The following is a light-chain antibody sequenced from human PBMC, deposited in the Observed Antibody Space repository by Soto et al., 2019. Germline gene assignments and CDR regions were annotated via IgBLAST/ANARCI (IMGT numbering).Light chain of an antibody. J-gene: IGKJ1*01. CDR1: QSISNH. Sequence: DIQMTQSPSSLSASVEDRFIITFRASQSISNHLNWYQQKPGKAPKLLIYDASSLESGVPSRFSGSGSGTEFTLTISSLQPDDFATYYCQQYNSYPGTFGQGTKVDIK. V-gene: IGKV1-5*01. CDR2: DAS. CDR3: QQYNSYPGT.